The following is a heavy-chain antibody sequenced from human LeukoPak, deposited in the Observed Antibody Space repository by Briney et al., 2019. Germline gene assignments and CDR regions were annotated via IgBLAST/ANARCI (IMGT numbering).Heavy chain of an antibody. CDR3: ARDPGSSSRFPVYYYYYYYMDV. Sequence: GGSLRLSCAASGFIFPTYWMSWVRQAPGKGLGWVSSISSSSSYIYYADSVKGRFTISRDNAKNSLYLQMNSLRAEDTAVYYCARDPGSSSRFPVYYYYYYYMDVWGKGTTVTVSS. CDR2: ISSSSSYI. CDR1: GFIFPTYW. D-gene: IGHD6-6*01. J-gene: IGHJ6*03. V-gene: IGHV3-21*01.